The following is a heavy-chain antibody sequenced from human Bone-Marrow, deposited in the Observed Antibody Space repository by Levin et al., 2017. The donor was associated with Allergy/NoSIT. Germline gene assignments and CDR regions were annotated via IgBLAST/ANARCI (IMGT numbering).Heavy chain of an antibody. CDR2: IWYDGSLE. V-gene: IGHV3-33*01. CDR3: ARDYDFWNGSYFFYYMDV. Sequence: SCAASGFTFSRFGMHWVRQAPGKGLEWVAIIWYDGSLEFYADSVEGRFTISRDNSKNTLYLQMNSLRDEDTAEYYCARDYDFWNGSYFFYYMDVWGKGTTVTVSS. CDR1: GFTFSRFG. J-gene: IGHJ6*03. D-gene: IGHD3-3*01.